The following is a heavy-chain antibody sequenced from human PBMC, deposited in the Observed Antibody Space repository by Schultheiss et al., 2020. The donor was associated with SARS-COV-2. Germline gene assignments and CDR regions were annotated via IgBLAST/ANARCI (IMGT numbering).Heavy chain of an antibody. CDR3: ARGGGLLRFHFDY. V-gene: IGHV3-21*04. D-gene: IGHD3-3*01. CDR1: GFTVSSYS. Sequence: GGSLRLSCAASGFTVSSYSMNWVRQAPGKGLEWVSSISGSGGSTYYADSVKGRFTISRDNAKNSLYLQMNSLRAEDTAVYYCARGGGLLRFHFDYWGQGTLVTVSS. CDR2: ISGSGGST. J-gene: IGHJ4*02.